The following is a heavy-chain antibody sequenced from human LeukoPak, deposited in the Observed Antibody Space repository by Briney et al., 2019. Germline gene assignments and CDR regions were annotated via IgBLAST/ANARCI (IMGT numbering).Heavy chain of an antibody. CDR1: GFAFSTYA. V-gene: IGHV3-23*01. CDR3: AKSDCGGDCHLLDY. D-gene: IGHD2-21*02. J-gene: IGHJ4*02. CDR2: FGGSGGTI. Sequence: GGSLRLSCAASGFAFSTYAMSWVRQAPGKGLEWVSHFGGSGGTIFYADSVRGRFTIPRDNSKNTLYLQMNSLGAEDTAVYYCAKSDCGGDCHLLDYWGQGTPVTVSS.